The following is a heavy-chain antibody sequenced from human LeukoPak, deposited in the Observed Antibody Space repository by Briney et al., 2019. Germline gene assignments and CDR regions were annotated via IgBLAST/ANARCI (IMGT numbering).Heavy chain of an antibody. V-gene: IGHV3-9*03. CDR1: GFTFDDYA. J-gene: IGHJ4*02. Sequence: PGRSLRLSCAASGFTFDDYAMHWVRQAPGKGLEWVSGISWNSGSIGYADSVKGRFTISRDNAKNSLYLQMNSLRAEDMALYYCTEGIDYDFWSATGAYWGQGTLVTVSS. D-gene: IGHD3-3*01. CDR2: ISWNSGSI. CDR3: TEGIDYDFWSATGAY.